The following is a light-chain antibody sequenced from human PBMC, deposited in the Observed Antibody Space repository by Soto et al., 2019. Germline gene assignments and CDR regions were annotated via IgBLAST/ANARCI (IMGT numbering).Light chain of an antibody. J-gene: IGKJ4*01. CDR3: QQFNGFPLT. CDR2: DAS. V-gene: IGKV1-13*02. CDR1: QDIGSA. Sequence: IPLTQSPSSLSASVGDRVTITCRAGQDIGSALAWYQQRPGKAPKLLLYDASNLEAGVPSRFSGSGSETDFTLAITSLRPEDFATYYCQQFNGFPLTFGGGTKVQIK.